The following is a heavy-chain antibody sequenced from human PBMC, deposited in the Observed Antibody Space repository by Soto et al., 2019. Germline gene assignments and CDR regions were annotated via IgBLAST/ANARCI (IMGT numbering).Heavy chain of an antibody. CDR3: AKPIYDFWSGYYYYYGMNV. CDR2: ISGSGGST. CDR1: GFTFSSYA. J-gene: IGHJ6*02. V-gene: IGHV3-23*01. D-gene: IGHD3-3*01. Sequence: EVQLLESGGGLVQPGGSLRLSCAASGFTFSSYAMSWVRQAPGEGLEWVSAISGSGGSTYYADSVKGRFTISRDNSKNTLYLQMNSLRAEDTAVYYCAKPIYDFWSGYYYYYGMNVWGQGTTVTVSS.